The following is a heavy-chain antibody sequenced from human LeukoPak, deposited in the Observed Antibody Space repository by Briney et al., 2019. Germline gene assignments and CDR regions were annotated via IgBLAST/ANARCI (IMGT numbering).Heavy chain of an antibody. CDR1: GGSFSGYY. Sequence: SETLSLTCAVYGGSFSGYYWSWIRQPPGKGLEWIGEINHSGSTNYNPSLKSRVTISVDTSKNQFSLKPSSVTAADTAVYYCARLRRPYYYDSSGYYRAVFDYWGQGTLVTVSS. V-gene: IGHV4-34*01. J-gene: IGHJ4*02. CDR2: INHSGST. CDR3: ARLRRPYYYDSSGYYRAVFDY. D-gene: IGHD3-22*01.